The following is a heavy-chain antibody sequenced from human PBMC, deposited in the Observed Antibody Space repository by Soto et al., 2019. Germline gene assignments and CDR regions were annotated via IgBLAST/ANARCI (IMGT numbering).Heavy chain of an antibody. J-gene: IGHJ4*02. D-gene: IGHD6-13*01. CDR1: GGSISSGDYY. V-gene: IGHV4-30-4*01. CDR3: ARDGIAAGKFDY. Sequence: QVQLQESGPGLVKPSQTLSLTCTVSGGSISSGDYYWSWIRQPPGKGLEWIGYIYYSGSTYYNPSLKSRXXIXVXXSKNQFSLKLSSVTAADTAVYYCARDGIAAGKFDYWGQGTLVTVSS. CDR2: IYYSGST.